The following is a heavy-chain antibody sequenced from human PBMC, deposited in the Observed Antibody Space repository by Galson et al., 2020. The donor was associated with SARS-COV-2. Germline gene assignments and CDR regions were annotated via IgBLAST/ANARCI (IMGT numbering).Heavy chain of an antibody. CDR1: GYTFTTHG. V-gene: IGHV7-4-1*02. J-gene: IGHJ5*02. CDR2: INTNTGNP. CDR3: ARVGEVSGANWFDP. Sequence: ASVKVSCKASGYTFTTHGINWVRQAPGQGLEWMGWINTNTGNPTYAQGLTGRFVFSLDTSVNTAYLQISSLKTEDTAVYYCARVGEVSGANWFDPWGQGTLVTVSS. D-gene: IGHD1-1*01.